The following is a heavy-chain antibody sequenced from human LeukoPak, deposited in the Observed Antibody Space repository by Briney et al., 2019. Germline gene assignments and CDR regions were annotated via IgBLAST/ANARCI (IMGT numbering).Heavy chain of an antibody. CDR3: ARDLAAAGRGYFDY. CDR2: IYHSGST. V-gene: IGHV4-4*02. CDR1: GGSISSSNW. Sequence: SETLSLTCAVSGGSISSSNWWSWVRQPPGKGLEWIGEIYHSGSTNYNPSLKSRVTISVDKSKNQFSLKLSSVTAADTAVYYCARDLAAAGRGYFDYWGQGTLVTVSS. J-gene: IGHJ4*02. D-gene: IGHD6-13*01.